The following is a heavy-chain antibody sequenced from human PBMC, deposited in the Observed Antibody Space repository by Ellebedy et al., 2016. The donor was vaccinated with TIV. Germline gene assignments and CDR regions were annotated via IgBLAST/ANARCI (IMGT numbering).Heavy chain of an antibody. D-gene: IGHD2-8*01. CDR3: VKDRPQWPIDD. CDR2: ISADGNKK. J-gene: IGHJ4*02. V-gene: IGHV3-30-3*01. CDR1: GFTFSGYP. Sequence: GESLKISXAASGFTFSGYPLHWVRQAPGKGLDWVAVISADGNKKHYADSVEGRFTTSRDNSRNTVFLRMDSLRADYTAVYYCVKDRPQWPIDDWGQGTLVTVSS.